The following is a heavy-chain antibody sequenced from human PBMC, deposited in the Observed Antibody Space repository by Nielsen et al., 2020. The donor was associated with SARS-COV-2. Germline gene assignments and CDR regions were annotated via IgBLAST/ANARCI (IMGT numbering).Heavy chain of an antibody. CDR3: ARGRYYDFWSGYYTAIYYFDY. Sequence: GGSLRLSCAASGFTFSSYDMHWVRQATGKGLEWVSAIGTAGDTYYPGSVKGRFTISRENAKNSLYLQMNSLRAEDTAVYYCARGRYYDFWSGYYTAIYYFDYWGQGTLVTVSS. J-gene: IGHJ4*02. V-gene: IGHV3-13*04. CDR2: IGTAGDT. CDR1: GFTFSSYD. D-gene: IGHD3-3*01.